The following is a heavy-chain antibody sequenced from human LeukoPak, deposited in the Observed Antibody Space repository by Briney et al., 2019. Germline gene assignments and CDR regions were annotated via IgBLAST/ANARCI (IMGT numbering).Heavy chain of an antibody. J-gene: IGHJ4*02. Sequence: ASVKVSCKASGYTFTGYYMHWVRQAPGQGLEWMGIINPSEGSTKNAQKFQGRVTMTRDTSTSTVYMELSSLTSEDTAVYYCARGQGYTQGYSYFDFWGQGTLVTVSS. V-gene: IGHV1-46*01. CDR3: ARGQGYTQGYSYFDF. D-gene: IGHD2-15*01. CDR1: GYTFTGYY. CDR2: INPSEGST.